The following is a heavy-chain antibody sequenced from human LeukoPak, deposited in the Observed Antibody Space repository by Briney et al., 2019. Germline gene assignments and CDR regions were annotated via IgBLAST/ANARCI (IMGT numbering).Heavy chain of an antibody. D-gene: IGHD6-13*01. CDR2: IHYSEST. V-gene: IGHV4-39*01. CDR1: GGSISTNSYY. J-gene: IGHJ5*02. CDR3: ARQAGYSRGAWFDP. Sequence: PSETLSLTCTVSGGSISTNSYYWGWIRQPPGKGLEWIGNIHYSESTFYNPSLKSRVTISVDTSKNQFSLKLSSVTAADTAVFYCARQAGYSRGAWFDPWGQGILVTVSS.